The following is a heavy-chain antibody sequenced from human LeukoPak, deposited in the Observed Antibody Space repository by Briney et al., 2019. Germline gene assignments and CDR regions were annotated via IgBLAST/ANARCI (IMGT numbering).Heavy chain of an antibody. D-gene: IGHD2-15*01. CDR3: AKGCGDSWYVPRDY. J-gene: IGHJ4*02. V-gene: IGHV3-23*01. Sequence: PGGSLRLSCGASGFTFISHAMTWVREAPGKGLGWVSVISGSGDSTYYTDSVRGRFTISRDNSKNTLYLQMNSLRAEDTAVYYCAKGCGDSWYVPRDYWGQGTLVTVSS. CDR1: GFTFISHA. CDR2: ISGSGDST.